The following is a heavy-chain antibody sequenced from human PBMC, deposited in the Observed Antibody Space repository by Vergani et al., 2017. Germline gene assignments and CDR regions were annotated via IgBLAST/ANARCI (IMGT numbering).Heavy chain of an antibody. Sequence: EVPLVQSGAEVKKPGESLNISCLISGYSFTNYWIGWVRQMPGKGLEWMGIIHPADSDTRYSPSFQGQVTISVDKSISTAYLQRSSLRAADSAMYYCARLYGRDSSGSKYFDYWGQGTLVTVSS. CDR3: ARLYGRDSSGSKYFDY. V-gene: IGHV5-51*01. CDR1: GYSFTNYW. D-gene: IGHD3-22*01. J-gene: IGHJ4*02. CDR2: IHPADSDT.